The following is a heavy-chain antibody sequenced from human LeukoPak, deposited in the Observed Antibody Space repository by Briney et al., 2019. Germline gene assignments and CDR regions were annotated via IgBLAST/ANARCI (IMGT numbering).Heavy chain of an antibody. V-gene: IGHV4-30-4*08. J-gene: IGHJ4*02. CDR2: IYYSGST. CDR3: ARDQVIVPAVDY. Sequence: PSQTLSLTCTVPGGSISSGDYYWSWIRQPPGKGLEWIGYIYYSGSTYYNPSLKSRVTISVDTSKNQFSLKLSSVTAADTAVYYCARDQVIVPAVDYWGQGTLVTVSS. CDR1: GGSISSGDYY. D-gene: IGHD2-2*01.